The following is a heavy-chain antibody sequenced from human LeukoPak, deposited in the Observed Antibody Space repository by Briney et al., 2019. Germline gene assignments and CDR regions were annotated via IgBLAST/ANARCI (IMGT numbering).Heavy chain of an antibody. D-gene: IGHD5-24*01. J-gene: IGHJ4*02. Sequence: SETLSLTCTVSGASISSHSWSWIRQPPGKGLEWIGYIYYSGSTNYNPSLKSRVTISVDTSKNQFSLKLSSVTAADTAVYYCARGVRDPDLYYFDYWGQGTLVTVSS. V-gene: IGHV4-59*11. CDR1: GASISSHS. CDR2: IYYSGST. CDR3: ARGVRDPDLYYFDY.